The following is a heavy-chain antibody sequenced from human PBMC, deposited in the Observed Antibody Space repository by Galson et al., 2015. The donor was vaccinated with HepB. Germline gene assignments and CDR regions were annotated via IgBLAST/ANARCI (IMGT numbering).Heavy chain of an antibody. J-gene: IGHJ4*02. Sequence: SLRLSCAASGFTFSSYGINWVRQAPGKGLEWVSYISSSGRLYYADSVRGRFTISRDNAKNSLYLQMNSLRAEDTAVYYCAGQLYGDSFDYWGQGTLVTVSS. CDR2: ISSSGRL. CDR1: GFTFSSYG. D-gene: IGHD4-17*01. CDR3: AGQLYGDSFDY. V-gene: IGHV3-48*01.